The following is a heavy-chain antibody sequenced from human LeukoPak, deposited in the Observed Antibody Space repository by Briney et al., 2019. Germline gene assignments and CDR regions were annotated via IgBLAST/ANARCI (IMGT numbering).Heavy chain of an antibody. D-gene: IGHD3-22*01. J-gene: IGHJ3*02. CDR1: GYTFTGYY. CDR3: ARDWDYYDSSGHYSDAFDI. V-gene: IGHV1-2*06. CDR2: INPNSGGT. Sequence: ASVKVSCKASGYTFTGYYMHWVRQAPGQGLEWMGRINPNSGGTNYAQKFQGRVTMTRDTSISTAYMELSRLRSDDTAVYYCARDWDYYDSSGHYSDAFDIWGQGTMVTVSS.